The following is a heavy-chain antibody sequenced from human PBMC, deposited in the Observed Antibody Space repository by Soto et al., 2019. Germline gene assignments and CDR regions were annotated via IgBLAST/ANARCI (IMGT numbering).Heavy chain of an antibody. Sequence: SVKVSCKASGGTFSSYAISWVRQAPGQGLEWMGGIIPIFGTANYAQKFQGRVTITADKSTSTAYMELSSLRSEDTAVYYCAITYYNYVWGSYRYRDFGYWGQGTLVTVSS. V-gene: IGHV1-69*06. CDR2: IIPIFGTA. J-gene: IGHJ4*02. CDR3: AITYYNYVWGSYRYRDFGY. CDR1: GGTFSSYA. D-gene: IGHD3-16*02.